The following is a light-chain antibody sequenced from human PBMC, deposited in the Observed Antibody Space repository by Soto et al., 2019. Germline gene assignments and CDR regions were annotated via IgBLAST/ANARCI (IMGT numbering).Light chain of an antibody. J-gene: IGKJ1*01. V-gene: IGKV3-20*01. CDR2: GES. Sequence: EIVLTQSPGTLSLSPGERATLSCRASQSVSTRSLAWYQQKPGQAPRLLISGESSRAADIPDRFSGSGSGTDFTLTINRLEPEDFAVYYCQQYDSSPRTFGQGTKVE. CDR3: QQYDSSPRT. CDR1: QSVSTRS.